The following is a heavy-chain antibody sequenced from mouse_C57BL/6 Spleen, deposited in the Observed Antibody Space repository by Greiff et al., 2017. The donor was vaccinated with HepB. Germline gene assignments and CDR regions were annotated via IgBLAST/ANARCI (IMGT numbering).Heavy chain of an antibody. CDR1: GYTFTGYW. V-gene: IGHV1-9*01. CDR3: AEGGSGPFYAMDY. J-gene: IGHJ4*01. Sequence: QVQLQQSGAELMKPGASVKLSCKATGYTFTGYWIEWVKQRPGPGLEWIGEIFPGSGSTNYNAKFKGKATFTADTSSNTAYMQLSSLTTEDSAIYYCAEGGSGPFYAMDYWGQGTSVTVSS. D-gene: IGHD3-2*02. CDR2: IFPGSGST.